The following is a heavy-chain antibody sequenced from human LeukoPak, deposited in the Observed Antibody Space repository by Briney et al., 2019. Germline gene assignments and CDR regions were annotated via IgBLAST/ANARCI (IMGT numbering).Heavy chain of an antibody. CDR3: ARGASDILTGYYGLYNWFDP. Sequence: GGSLRLSCAASGFTFSSSAMSWVRQAPGKGLEWVSYISSSGSTIYYADSVKGRFTISRDNAKNSLYLQMNSLRAEDTAVYYCARGASDILTGYYGLYNWFDPWGQGTLVTVSS. V-gene: IGHV3-48*03. CDR2: ISSSGSTI. J-gene: IGHJ5*02. D-gene: IGHD3-9*01. CDR1: GFTFSSSA.